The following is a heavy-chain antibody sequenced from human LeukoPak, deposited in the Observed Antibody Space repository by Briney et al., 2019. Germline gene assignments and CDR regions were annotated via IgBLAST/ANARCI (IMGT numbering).Heavy chain of an antibody. V-gene: IGHV3-21*01. CDR2: ISSSSSYI. CDR1: GFTFSSYS. Sequence: GGSLRLSCAASGFTFSSYSMNWVRQAPGKGLEWVSSISSSSSYIYYADSVKGRFTISRDNAKNSLYLQMNSLRAEDTAVYYCARDFRSTSRYYYYYYMDVWGKGTTVTVSS. D-gene: IGHD2-2*01. J-gene: IGHJ6*03. CDR3: ARDFRSTSRYYYYYYMDV.